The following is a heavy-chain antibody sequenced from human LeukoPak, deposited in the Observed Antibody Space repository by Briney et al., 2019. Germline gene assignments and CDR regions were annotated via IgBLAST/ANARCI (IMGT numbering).Heavy chain of an antibody. V-gene: IGHV1-69*05. CDR1: GGTFSSYA. Sequence: SVKVSCKASGGTFSSYAISRVRQAPGQGLEWMGRLIPIFCTANYAQKFQGRVSITTDESTSTAYMELSSLRSEDTALYYCARDFRGDSCGGDCFAYWGQGTLVTVSS. J-gene: IGHJ4*02. CDR2: LIPIFCTA. CDR3: ARDFRGDSCGGDCFAY. D-gene: IGHD2-21*01.